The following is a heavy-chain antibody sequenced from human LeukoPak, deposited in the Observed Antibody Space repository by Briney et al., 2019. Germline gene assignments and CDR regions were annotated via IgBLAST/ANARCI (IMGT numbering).Heavy chain of an antibody. CDR3: SGCSGGSCDTIDY. CDR1: GFTFSNAW. D-gene: IGHD2-15*01. J-gene: IGHJ4*02. CDR2: IKSKTDGGTT. Sequence: GGSLRLSCAASGFTFSNAWMSWVRQAPGKGLEWVGRIKSKTDGGTTDYAAPVKGRFTFSRDDSRNTLYLQMNSLKTEDTAVYYCSGCSGGSCDTIDYWGQGTLVTVSS. V-gene: IGHV3-15*01.